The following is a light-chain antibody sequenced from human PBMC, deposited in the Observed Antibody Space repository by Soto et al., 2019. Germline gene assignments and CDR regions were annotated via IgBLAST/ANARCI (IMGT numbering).Light chain of an antibody. Sequence: DIQMTQSPSSLSASVGDRVTITCQASQDISNYLNWYQQKPGKAPKLLIYDACSLETGVPLRFSGSESGTDFTFTISSLQPEDIAAHYCQQYDNLLFTFGPGTKVDIK. CDR1: QDISNY. V-gene: IGKV1-33*01. CDR2: DAC. J-gene: IGKJ3*01. CDR3: QQYDNLLFT.